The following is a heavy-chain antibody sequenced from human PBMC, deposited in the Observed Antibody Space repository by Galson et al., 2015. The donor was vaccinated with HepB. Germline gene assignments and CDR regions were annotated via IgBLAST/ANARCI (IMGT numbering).Heavy chain of an antibody. V-gene: IGHV5-51*03. Sequence: QSGAEVTKPGESLKISCKGSGFNFATYWIAWVRQMPGKGLEWMGIIYPGDADTTYSPAFQGQVTISADKSISTAYLQWSSLNASDTAMYYCARPGVSANCYNPCANAFDLWGQGTMVAVSS. J-gene: IGHJ3*01. D-gene: IGHD2-2*02. CDR3: ARPGVSANCYNPCANAFDL. CDR2: IYPGDADT. CDR1: GFNFATYW.